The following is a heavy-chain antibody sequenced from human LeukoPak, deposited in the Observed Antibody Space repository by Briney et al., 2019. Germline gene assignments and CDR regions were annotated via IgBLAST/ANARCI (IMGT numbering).Heavy chain of an antibody. CDR2: INTNTGNP. J-gene: IGHJ4*02. Sequence: ASVKVSCKASGYTFTSYAMNWVRQAPGQGLEWMGWINTNTGNPTYAQGFTGRFVFSLDTSVSTAYLQISSLKAEDTAVYYCARGGPGVVVVAATDYWGQGTLVTVSS. V-gene: IGHV7-4-1*02. D-gene: IGHD2-15*01. CDR1: GYTFTSYA. CDR3: ARGGPGVVVVAATDY.